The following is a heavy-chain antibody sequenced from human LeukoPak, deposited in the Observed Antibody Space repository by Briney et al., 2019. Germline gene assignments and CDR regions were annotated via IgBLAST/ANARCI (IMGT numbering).Heavy chain of an antibody. Sequence: SETLSLTCTVSGGSISSSSYYWGRVRQPPGKGLEWIGSIYYSGSTYYNPSLKSRVTISVDTSKNQFSLKLSSVTAADTAVYYCARGHVLLWFGELKDFDYWGQGTLVTVSS. CDR3: ARGHVLLWFGELKDFDY. J-gene: IGHJ4*02. V-gene: IGHV4-39*07. CDR1: GGSISSSSYY. D-gene: IGHD3-10*01. CDR2: IYYSGST.